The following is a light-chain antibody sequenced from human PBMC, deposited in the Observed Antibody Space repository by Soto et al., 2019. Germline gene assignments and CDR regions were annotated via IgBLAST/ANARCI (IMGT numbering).Light chain of an antibody. V-gene: IGKV1-5*03. Sequence: DIQMTQSPSTLSASVGDRVTITCRASQSISSWLAWYQQKPGKAPKLLIYKASSLESGVPSRFSGSGSGTEFTLTISSLQPDDFATNYCQQYNSYPWTFGQGPRWKSN. CDR1: QSISSW. CDR2: KAS. J-gene: IGKJ1*01. CDR3: QQYNSYPWT.